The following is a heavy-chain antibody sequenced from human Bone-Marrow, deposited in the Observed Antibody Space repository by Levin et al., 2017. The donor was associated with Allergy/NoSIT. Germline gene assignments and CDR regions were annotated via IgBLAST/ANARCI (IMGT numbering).Heavy chain of an antibody. CDR1: GYTFNTYD. J-gene: IGHJ4*02. D-gene: IGHD3-9*01. CDR3: ARSRGRYYPLDH. CDR2: MNPKSGNT. Sequence: ASVKVSCKASGYTFNTYDINWVRQAPGQGLEWLAWMNPKSGNTGYARKFQGRISMTRDTSISTAYMELYSLTSEDTAVYYCARSRGRYYPLDHWGQGGLVTVSA. V-gene: IGHV1-8*01.